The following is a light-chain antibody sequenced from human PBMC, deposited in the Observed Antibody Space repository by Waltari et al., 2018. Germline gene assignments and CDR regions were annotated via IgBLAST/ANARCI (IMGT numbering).Light chain of an antibody. CDR3: FQGTHWPPYT. J-gene: IGKJ2*01. Sequence: DVVLTQSPLSLPVTLGQPASISRRSSHTLVNTEGNTYFNWFHQRPGQSPRRLIYKVSNQDSGVPDRFSGSGAVTDFTLRISRVEAEDVGLYFCFQGTHWPPYTFGQGTKLEIK. V-gene: IGKV2-30*01. CDR2: KVS. CDR1: HTLVNTEGNTY.